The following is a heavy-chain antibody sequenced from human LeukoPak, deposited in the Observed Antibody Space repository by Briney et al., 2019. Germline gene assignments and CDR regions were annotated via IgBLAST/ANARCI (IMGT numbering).Heavy chain of an antibody. Sequence: PGRSLRLSCAASGFTFSSYAMHWVRQAPGKGLEWVAVISYDGSNKYYADSVKGRFTISRDNSKNTLYLQMNSLRAEDTAVYYCARDWVYYYGSGRPTVNNWFDPWGQETLVTVSS. CDR2: ISYDGSNK. CDR1: GFTFSSYA. CDR3: ARDWVYYYGSGRPTVNNWFDP. D-gene: IGHD3-10*01. J-gene: IGHJ5*02. V-gene: IGHV3-30-3*01.